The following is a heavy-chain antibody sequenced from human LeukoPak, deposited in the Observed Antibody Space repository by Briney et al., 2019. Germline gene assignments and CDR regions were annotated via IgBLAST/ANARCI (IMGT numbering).Heavy chain of an antibody. Sequence: ASVKVSCKASGYTFTSSDINWVRQATGQGLEWMGWMNPNSGNTGYAQKFQGRVTITRNTPISTAYMELSSLRSEDTAVYYCARGNVVITNWFDPWGQGTLVTVSS. CDR3: ARGNVVITNWFDP. J-gene: IGHJ5*02. CDR2: MNPNSGNT. D-gene: IGHD3-22*01. CDR1: GYTFTSSD. V-gene: IGHV1-8*03.